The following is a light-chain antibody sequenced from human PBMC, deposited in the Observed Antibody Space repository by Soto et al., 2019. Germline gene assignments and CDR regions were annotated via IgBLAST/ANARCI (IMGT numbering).Light chain of an antibody. V-gene: IGKV1-9*01. CDR2: PAS. Sequence: DIQLTQSPSFLSASVGDRVTVSCRASQDISTSLAWFQQKAGKVPQLLVYPASTLQDGVPSRFSGSGSGTYFTLTINNLQAEDFATYYWQHLRTYPFSFGQGTKLDIK. J-gene: IGKJ2*03. CDR1: QDISTS. CDR3: QHLRTYPFS.